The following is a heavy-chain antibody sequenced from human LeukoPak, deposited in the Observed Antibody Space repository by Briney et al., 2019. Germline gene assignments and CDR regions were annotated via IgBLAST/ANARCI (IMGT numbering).Heavy chain of an antibody. CDR1: GFTVSSNY. CDR3: ARTTVTGLDAFDI. CDR2: IYSGGST. Sequence: PGGSLRLSCAASGFTVSSNYMSWVRQAPGKGLEWVSVIYSGGSTYYADSVKGRFTISRDNSKNTLYLQMNSLRAEDTAVYYCARTTVTGLDAFDIWGQGTMVTVSS. D-gene: IGHD4-17*01. V-gene: IGHV3-66*01. J-gene: IGHJ3*02.